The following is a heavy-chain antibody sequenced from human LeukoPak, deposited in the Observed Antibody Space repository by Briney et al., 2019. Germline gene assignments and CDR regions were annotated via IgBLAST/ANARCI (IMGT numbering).Heavy chain of an antibody. J-gene: IGHJ5*02. CDR3: ARTRSIAARLGASWFDP. CDR2: INTNTGNP. CDR1: GYTFTSYA. D-gene: IGHD6-6*01. V-gene: IGHV7-4-1*02. Sequence: ASVKVSCKASGYTFTSYAMNWVRQVPGQGLEWMGWINTNTGNPTYAQGFTGRFVFSLDTSVSTAYLQISSLKAEDTAVYYCARTRSIAARLGASWFDPWGQGTLVTVSS.